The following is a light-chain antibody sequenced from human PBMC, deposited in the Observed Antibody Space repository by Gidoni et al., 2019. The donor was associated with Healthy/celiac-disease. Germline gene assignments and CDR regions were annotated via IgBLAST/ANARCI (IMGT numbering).Light chain of an antibody. CDR2: QDS. V-gene: IGLV3-1*01. CDR1: KLGDKY. Sequence: SYELTQPPSWSVSPGQTASITCSGDKLGDKYTCWYQQKPGQSPVLVIYQDSKRPSGIPERFSGSNSGNTATLTIRGTQAMDEADYYCQAWDSSTFYVFGTGTKFTVL. CDR3: QAWDSSTFYV. J-gene: IGLJ1*01.